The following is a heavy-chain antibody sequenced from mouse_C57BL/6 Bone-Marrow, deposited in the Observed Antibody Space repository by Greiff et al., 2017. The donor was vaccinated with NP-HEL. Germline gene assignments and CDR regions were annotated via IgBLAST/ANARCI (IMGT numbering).Heavy chain of an antibody. J-gene: IGHJ2*01. CDR3: ARAEVITTAHFDY. Sequence: QVQLQQPGAELVKPGASVKLSCKASGYTFTSYWMHWVKQRPGQGLEWIGMIHPNSGSTNYNEKFKSKATLTVDKSSSTAYMQLSSLTSEDSAVYYCARAEVITTAHFDYWGQGTTLTVSS. CDR1: GYTFTSYW. D-gene: IGHD1-1*01. CDR2: IHPNSGST. V-gene: IGHV1-64*01.